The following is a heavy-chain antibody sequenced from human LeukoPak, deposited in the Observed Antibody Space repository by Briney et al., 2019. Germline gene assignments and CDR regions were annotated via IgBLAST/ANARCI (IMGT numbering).Heavy chain of an antibody. D-gene: IGHD3-22*01. CDR1: GFTFSSYE. J-gene: IGHJ3*02. CDR2: ISSSGSSI. CDR3: AREITPNSAYYNDAFDI. V-gene: IGHV3-48*03. Sequence: PGGCLKLSCAASGFTFSSYEMNWVRQAPGKGLEWVSYISSSGSSIYYTDSVKGRFTISRDNAKNSLYLQVNSLRAEDTAVYYCAREITPNSAYYNDAFDIWGQGTIVTVSS.